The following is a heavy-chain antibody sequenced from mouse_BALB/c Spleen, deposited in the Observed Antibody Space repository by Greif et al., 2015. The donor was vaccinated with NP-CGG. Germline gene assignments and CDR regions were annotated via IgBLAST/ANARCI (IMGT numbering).Heavy chain of an antibody. CDR2: INTSNGRT. V-gene: IGHV1S81*02. Sequence: VQLQQSGAELVKPGASVKLSCKASGYTFTSYWMHWVKQRPGQGLEWIGEINTSNGRTNYNEKFKSKATLTVDKSSSPAYLHLSSLTSEDSAVYYCARYYYAMDYWGQGTSVPVSS. J-gene: IGHJ4*01. CDR3: ARYYYAMDY. CDR1: GYTFTSYW.